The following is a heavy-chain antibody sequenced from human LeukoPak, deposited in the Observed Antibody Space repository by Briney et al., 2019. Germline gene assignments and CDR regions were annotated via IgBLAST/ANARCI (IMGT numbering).Heavy chain of an antibody. CDR1: GGSISSYY. CDR2: IYYSGST. J-gene: IGHJ5*02. Sequence: SETLSLTCTVSGGSISSYYWSWIRQPPGKGLEWIGYIYYSGSTNYNPSLKSRVTILVDTSKNQFSLKLSSVTAADTAVYYCAREVYRGAWFDPWGQGTLVTVSS. CDR3: AREVYRGAWFDP. D-gene: IGHD5/OR15-5a*01. V-gene: IGHV4-59*01.